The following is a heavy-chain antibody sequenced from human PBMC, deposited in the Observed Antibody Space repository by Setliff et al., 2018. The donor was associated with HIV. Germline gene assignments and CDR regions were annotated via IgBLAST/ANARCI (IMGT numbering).Heavy chain of an antibody. D-gene: IGHD2-21*01. J-gene: IGHJ6*02. CDR3: ARDLAYCGGDCYYGMDV. Sequence: ASVKVSCKASGGTFSSYGISWVRQAPGQGVEWMGWISAYNGNTNYAQKLQGRVTMTRNTSISTAYMELSSLRSEDTAVYYCARDLAYCGGDCYYGMDVWGQGTTVTVSS. CDR1: GGTFSSYG. V-gene: IGHV1-18*01. CDR2: ISAYNGNT.